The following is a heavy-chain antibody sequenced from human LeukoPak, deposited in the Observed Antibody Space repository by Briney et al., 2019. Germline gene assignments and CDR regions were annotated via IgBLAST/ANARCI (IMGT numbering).Heavy chain of an antibody. J-gene: IGHJ3*02. Sequence: PGGSLRLSCAASGFTFEIYWMSWVRQAPGKGLEWVANIRKDGSEKNYVDSVEGRFTISRDNAKNSLYLQMNSLRADDTALYYCARHWEGVESDAFDIWGQGTMVTVSS. D-gene: IGHD1-26*01. CDR3: ARHWEGVESDAFDI. CDR1: GFTFEIYW. CDR2: IRKDGSEK. V-gene: IGHV3-7*04.